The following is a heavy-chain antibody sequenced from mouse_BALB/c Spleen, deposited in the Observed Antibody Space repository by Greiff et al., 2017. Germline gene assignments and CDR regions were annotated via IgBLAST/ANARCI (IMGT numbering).Heavy chain of an antibody. D-gene: IGHD2-1*01. CDR3: ARSGYGNQFAY. V-gene: IGHV1-7*01. CDR1: GYTFTSYW. J-gene: IGHJ2*01. CDR2: INPSTGYT. Sequence: QVQLQQSGAELAKPGASVKMSCKASGYTFTSYWMHWVKQRPGQGLEWIGYINPSTGYTEYNQKFKDKATLTADKSSSTAYMQLSSLTSEDSAVYYCARSGYGNQFAYGGQGTTLTVSS.